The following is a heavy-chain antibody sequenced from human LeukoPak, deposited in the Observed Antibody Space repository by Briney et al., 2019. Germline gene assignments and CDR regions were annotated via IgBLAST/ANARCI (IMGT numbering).Heavy chain of an antibody. CDR1: GFTFNTYA. V-gene: IGHV3-23*01. J-gene: IGHJ4*02. CDR3: AKVGYDSWAIDY. D-gene: IGHD3-3*01. CDR2: ISGRGGST. Sequence: GGSLRLSCAAPGFTFNTYAMSWVCQAPGKGLEWVSGISGRGGSTYYADSVKGRFPISRDISKNTLYLQMNSLRAEDTAVYYCAKVGYDSWAIDYWGQGTLVTVSS.